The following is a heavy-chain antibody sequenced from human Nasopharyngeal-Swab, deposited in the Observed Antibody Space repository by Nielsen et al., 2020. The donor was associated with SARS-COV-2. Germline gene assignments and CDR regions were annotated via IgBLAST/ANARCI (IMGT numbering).Heavy chain of an antibody. D-gene: IGHD2-15*01. V-gene: IGHV4-61*02. CDR3: ARGYCSGGSCYSDYYYGMDV. J-gene: IGHJ6*02. CDR2: IYTSGST. Sequence: WIRQPPGKGLEWIGRIYTSGSTNYNPSLKSRVTISVDTYKNQFSLKLSSVTAADTAVYYCARGYCSGGSCYSDYYYGMDVWGQGTTVTVSS.